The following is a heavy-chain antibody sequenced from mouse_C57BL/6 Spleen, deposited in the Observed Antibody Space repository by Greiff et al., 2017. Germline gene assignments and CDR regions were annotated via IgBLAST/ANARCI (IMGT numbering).Heavy chain of an antibody. D-gene: IGHD1-1*01. Sequence: VQLQQSGAELVRPGTSVKVSCKASGYAFTNYLLEWVKQRPGQGLEWIGVINPGSGGTNYNEKFKGKATLTADKSSSTAYMQLSSLTSEVSAVYFCARGGTTVVARYWYFEVWGTGTTVTVSS. V-gene: IGHV1-54*01. J-gene: IGHJ1*03. CDR2: INPGSGGT. CDR1: GYAFTNYL. CDR3: ARGGTTVVARYWYFEV.